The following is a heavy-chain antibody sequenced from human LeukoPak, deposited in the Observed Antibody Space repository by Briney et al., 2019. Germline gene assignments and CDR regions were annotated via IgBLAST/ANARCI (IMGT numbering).Heavy chain of an antibody. V-gene: IGHV4-4*09. J-gene: IGHJ6*03. CDR2: IYTSGST. CDR1: GGSISSYY. Sequence: SETLSLTCTVSGGSISSYYWSWIRQPPGKGLEWIGYIYTSGSTNYNPSLKSRVTISVDTSKNQFSLKLSSVTAADTAVYYCARRRLGYCSSTSCYRWYYYYMDVWGKGTTVTVSS. CDR3: ARRRLGYCSSTSCYRWYYYYMDV. D-gene: IGHD2-2*02.